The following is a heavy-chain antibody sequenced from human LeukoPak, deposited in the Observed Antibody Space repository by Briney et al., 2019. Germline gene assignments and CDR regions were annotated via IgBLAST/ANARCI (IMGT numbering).Heavy chain of an antibody. J-gene: IGHJ4*02. CDR3: ARRGSYSLFDY. Sequence: PGGSLRLSCEASGFTLSSYWMSWVRQAPGKGLEWVANMKQDGSEIYYVGSVRGRFTISRDNAKNSLYLQMNSLRAEDTAVYYCARRGSYSLFDYWGPGTLVTVSS. CDR1: GFTLSSYW. V-gene: IGHV3-7*01. D-gene: IGHD1-26*01. CDR2: MKQDGSEI.